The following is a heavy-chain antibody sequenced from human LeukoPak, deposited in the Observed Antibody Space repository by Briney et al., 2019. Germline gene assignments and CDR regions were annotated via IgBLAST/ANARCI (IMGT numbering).Heavy chain of an antibody. J-gene: IGHJ4*02. V-gene: IGHV5-51*01. Sequence: GESLKTSCKGSGYTFPNYWIGWVRQIPGKGLEWMGIIFPGDSDTRYSPSFQGQVTISADKSITTAYLQWSSLKAPDTAMYSCARLPRDGYFGYYFDSWGQGTLVTVSS. CDR3: ARLPRDGYFGYYFDS. D-gene: IGHD5-24*01. CDR1: GYTFPNYW. CDR2: IFPGDSDT.